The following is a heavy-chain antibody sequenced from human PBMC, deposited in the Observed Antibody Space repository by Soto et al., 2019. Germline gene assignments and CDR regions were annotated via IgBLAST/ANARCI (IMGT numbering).Heavy chain of an antibody. CDR2: IDPSDSYT. D-gene: IGHD6-13*01. CDR3: AGHWRPEPYSSSWYGYYYGMDV. V-gene: IGHV5-10-1*01. CDR1: GYSFTSYW. J-gene: IGHJ6*02. Sequence: GESLKISCKGSGYSFTSYWISWVRQMPGKGLEWMGRIDPSDSYTNYSPSFQGHVTISADKSISTAYLQWSSLKAPDTAMYYCAGHWRPEPYSSSWYGYYYGMDVWGQGTTVTVSS.